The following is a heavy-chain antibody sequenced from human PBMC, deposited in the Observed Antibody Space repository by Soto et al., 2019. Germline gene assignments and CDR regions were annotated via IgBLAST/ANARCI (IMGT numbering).Heavy chain of an antibody. J-gene: IGHJ4*02. CDR2: ISGSGGST. CDR1: GFTFSTYA. CDR3: AKTDFRSGIYYFDY. Sequence: GESLKISCAASGFTFSTYAMSWVRQAPGKGLEWVSGISGSGGSTYYADSVKGRFTISRDNSKNTLYLQMSSLRAEDTAVYYCAKTDFRSGIYYFDYWGQGTLVTVSS. D-gene: IGHD3-3*01. V-gene: IGHV3-23*01.